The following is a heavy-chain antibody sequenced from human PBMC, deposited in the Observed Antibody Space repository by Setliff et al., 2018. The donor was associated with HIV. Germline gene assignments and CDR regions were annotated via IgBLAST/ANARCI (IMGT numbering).Heavy chain of an antibody. V-gene: IGHV3-23*01. CDR3: AKDSNWESGY. CDR1: GFTLSNYA. Sequence: GGSLRLSCVASGFTLSNYAMSWVRQAPGKGLEWVSGITGIGGGTYYADSVKGRFTISRDNSKNTLYLQMNSLSAEDTAVFYCAKDSNWESGYWGQGTLVTVSS. D-gene: IGHD1-1*01. J-gene: IGHJ4*02. CDR2: ITGIGGGT.